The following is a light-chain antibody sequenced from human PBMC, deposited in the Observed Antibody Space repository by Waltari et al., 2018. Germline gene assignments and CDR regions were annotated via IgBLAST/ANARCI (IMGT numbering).Light chain of an antibody. CDR1: QSVSSSN. V-gene: IGKV3-20*01. CDR3: HQYGSSPLT. CDR2: DAS. J-gene: IGKJ4*01. Sequence: LSPGERATLSCRASQSVSSSNLAWYQQKPGQAPRLLIYDASSRATGIPDRFSGSGSGTDFTLTISRLEPEDFAVYYCHQYGSSPLTFGGGTKVEIK.